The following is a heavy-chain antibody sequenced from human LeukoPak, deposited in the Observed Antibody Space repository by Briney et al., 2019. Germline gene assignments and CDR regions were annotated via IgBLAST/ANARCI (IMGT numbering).Heavy chain of an antibody. CDR1: GFSLSTYS. CDR2: IKQDANEK. D-gene: IGHD2-15*01. CDR3: ARIVSGGSCIFDY. Sequence: GGSLRLSCATSGFSLSTYSMSWVRQAPGKGLEWVANIKQDANEKYYVDSVKGRFTISRDNAKNSLYLQMNSLRVDDTAVYYCARIVSGGSCIFDYWGQGALVTVSS. V-gene: IGHV3-7*03. J-gene: IGHJ4*02.